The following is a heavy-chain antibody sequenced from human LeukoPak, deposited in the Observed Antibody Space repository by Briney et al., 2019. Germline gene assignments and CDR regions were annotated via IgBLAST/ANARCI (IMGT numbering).Heavy chain of an antibody. J-gene: IGHJ6*02. D-gene: IGHD5-18*01. CDR2: IYYSGST. Sequence: SSETLSLTCTVSGGSISSYYWSWIRQPPGKGLEWIGYIYYSGSTNYNPSLKSRVTISVDTSKNQFSLKLNSVTAADTAVYYCARRGYSYYTGYYYYGMDVWGQGTTVTVSS. CDR1: GGSISSYY. CDR3: ARRGYSYYTGYYYYGMDV. V-gene: IGHV4-59*01.